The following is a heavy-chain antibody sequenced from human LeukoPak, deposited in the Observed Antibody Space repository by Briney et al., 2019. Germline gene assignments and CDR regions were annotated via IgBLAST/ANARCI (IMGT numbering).Heavy chain of an antibody. J-gene: IGHJ4*02. CDR2: IYYSGST. D-gene: IGHD3-9*01. Sequence: SETLSLTCTVSGGSISSYYWSWIRQPPGKGLGWIGYIYYSGSTNYNPSLKSRVTISVDTSKNQFSLKLSSVTAADTAVYYCARVHYDILTGYPNFDYWGQGTLVTVSS. CDR1: GGSISSYY. CDR3: ARVHYDILTGYPNFDY. V-gene: IGHV4-59*01.